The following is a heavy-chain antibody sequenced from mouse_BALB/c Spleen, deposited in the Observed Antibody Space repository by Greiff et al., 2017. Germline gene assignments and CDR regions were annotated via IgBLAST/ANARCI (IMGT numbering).Heavy chain of an antibody. Sequence: EVQLQQSGPELVKPGASVKIPCKASGYTFPDYNMDWVKQSHGKSLEWIGDINPNNGGTIYNQKFKGKATLTVDKSSSTAYMELRSLTSEDTAVYYCARGGNYMFAYWGQGTLVTVSA. CDR2: INPNNGGT. J-gene: IGHJ3*01. D-gene: IGHD2-1*01. V-gene: IGHV1-18*01. CDR1: GYTFPDYN. CDR3: ARGGNYMFAY.